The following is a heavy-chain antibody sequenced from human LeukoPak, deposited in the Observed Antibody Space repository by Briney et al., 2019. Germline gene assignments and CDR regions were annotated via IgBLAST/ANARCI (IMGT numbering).Heavy chain of an antibody. CDR1: GFTFSSYA. D-gene: IGHD2-2*01. Sequence: GGSLRLSCAASGFTFSSYAMSRVRQAPGKGLEWVSAISGSGGSTYYADSVKGRFTISRDNSKNTLYLQMNSLRAEDTAVYYCAKVGYCSSTSCYERRHDAFDIWGQGTMVTVSS. V-gene: IGHV3-23*01. CDR2: ISGSGGST. J-gene: IGHJ3*02. CDR3: AKVGYCSSTSCYERRHDAFDI.